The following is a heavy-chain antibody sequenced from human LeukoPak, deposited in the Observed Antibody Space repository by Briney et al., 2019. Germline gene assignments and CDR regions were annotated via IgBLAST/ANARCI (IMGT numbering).Heavy chain of an antibody. Sequence: PGRSLRLSCAASGFTFDDYAMHWVRQAPGKGLEWVSGISWNSGSIGYADSVKGRFTISRDNAKNSLYLQMNSLRVEDTALYYCAKDIRDGVQLWLIGGYAFDIWGQGTMVTVSS. J-gene: IGHJ3*02. CDR1: GFTFDDYA. CDR2: ISWNSGSI. V-gene: IGHV3-9*01. CDR3: AKDIRDGVQLWLIGGYAFDI. D-gene: IGHD5-18*01.